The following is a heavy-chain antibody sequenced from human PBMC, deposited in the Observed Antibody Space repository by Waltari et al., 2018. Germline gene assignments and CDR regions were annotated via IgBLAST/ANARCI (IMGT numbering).Heavy chain of an antibody. J-gene: IGHJ4*02. CDR1: GFSFSEYG. V-gene: IGHV3-30*02. Sequence: QVVLVESGGAVVQPGGSLRRACAASGFSFSEYGLHRVRRAPGEGLEWVAFIQYDGNSESFSDSVKGRFTISRDDSRNTVYLHMNNLRHEDTGVYYCAKEGLLTFNGGWYRFDYWGQGTLVTVSS. D-gene: IGHD6-19*01. CDR3: AKEGLLTFNGGWYRFDY. CDR2: IQYDGNSE.